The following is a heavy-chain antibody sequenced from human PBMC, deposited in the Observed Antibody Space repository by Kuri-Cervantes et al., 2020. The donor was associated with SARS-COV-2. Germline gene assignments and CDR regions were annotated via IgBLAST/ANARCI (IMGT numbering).Heavy chain of an antibody. D-gene: IGHD3-9*01. CDR1: GASISNGSYY. V-gene: IGHV4-61*02. CDR3: ARGRRYSLPGGLDY. CDR2: FYTTDRI. J-gene: IGHJ4*02. Sequence: SETLSLTCTVSGASISNGSYYWSWIREPAGKGLEWIGRFYTTDRINYTPTLKSRVTISVDKSKNQLSLRLTSVTAADTAVYYCARGRRYSLPGGLDYWGQGTLVTVSS.